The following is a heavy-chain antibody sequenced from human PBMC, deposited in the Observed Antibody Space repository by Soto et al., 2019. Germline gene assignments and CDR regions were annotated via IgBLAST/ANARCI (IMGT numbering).Heavy chain of an antibody. D-gene: IGHD4-17*01. J-gene: IGHJ4*02. CDR1: GGTFGSYA. CDR2: IIPIFGTA. Sequence: GXSVKVSCQASGGTFGSYAISWVRQAPGQGLEWMGGIIPIFGTANYAQKFQGRVTITADESTSTAYMELSSLRSEDTAVYYCARAEFYGDYGHWGQGTLVTVSS. V-gene: IGHV1-69*01. CDR3: ARAEFYGDYGH.